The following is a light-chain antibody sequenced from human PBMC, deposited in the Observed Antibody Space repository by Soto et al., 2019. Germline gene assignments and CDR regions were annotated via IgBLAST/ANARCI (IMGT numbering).Light chain of an antibody. CDR2: VAS. J-gene: IGKJ5*01. CDR1: QSVRTK. CDR3: QQYNSWPPIT. Sequence: EIVMTQSPDTLYLSPGEGATLSCRASQSVRTKLAWYQQKAGQAPRLLIYVASTRATGIPDRFSGSGSGTEFTLTISSLQSEDFAVYYCQQYNSWPPITFGQGTRLEIK. V-gene: IGKV3-15*01.